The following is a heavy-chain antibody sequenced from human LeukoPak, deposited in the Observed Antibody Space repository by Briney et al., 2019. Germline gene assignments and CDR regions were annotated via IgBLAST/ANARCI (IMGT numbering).Heavy chain of an antibody. CDR1: GFTFSNAW. V-gene: IGHV3-15*01. CDR2: IKSKTDGGTT. Sequence: GGSLRLSCAASGFTFSNAWMSWVRQAPGKGLEWVGRIKSKTDGGTTDYAAPVKGRFTISRDDSKNTLYLQMNSLKTEDTAVYYCTTGPDHHDAFDIWGQGTMVTVSS. J-gene: IGHJ3*02. CDR3: TTGPDHHDAFDI.